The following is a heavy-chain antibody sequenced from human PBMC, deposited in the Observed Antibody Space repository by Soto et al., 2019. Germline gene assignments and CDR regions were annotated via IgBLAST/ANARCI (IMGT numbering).Heavy chain of an antibody. CDR1: GFPFSSFA. V-gene: IGHV3-23*01. CDR3: ANPWGIDWYYFDL. J-gene: IGHJ4*02. D-gene: IGHD3-9*01. Sequence: EALLLESGGGLVQPGGSLRLSCAASGFPFSSFAMNWVRQAPGKGLEWVSGISDSGGNTYYADSVKGRFTISRDNFKNTLFLQMNSLRADDTAIYYCANPWGIDWYYFDLWGQGTLVTVFS. CDR2: ISDSGGNT.